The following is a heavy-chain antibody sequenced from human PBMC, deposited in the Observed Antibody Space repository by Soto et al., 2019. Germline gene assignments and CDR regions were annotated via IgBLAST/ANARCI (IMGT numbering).Heavy chain of an antibody. CDR3: ARDSGSAANTTLYYYYYYYMDV. D-gene: IGHD5-12*01. CDR2: IIPILGIA. J-gene: IGHJ6*03. V-gene: IGHV1-69*04. Sequence: SVKVSCKASGGSFSSYTISWVRQAPGQGLEWMGRIIPILGIANYAQKFQGRVTITADKSTSTAYMELSSLRSEDTAVYYCARDSGSAANTTLYYYYYYYMDVWGKGTTVTVSS. CDR1: GGSFSSYT.